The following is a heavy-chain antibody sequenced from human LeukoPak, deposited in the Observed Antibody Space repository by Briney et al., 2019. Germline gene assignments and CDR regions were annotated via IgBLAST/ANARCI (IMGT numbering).Heavy chain of an antibody. Sequence: SETLSLTCTVSGGYISNYYWSWIRQPAGKGLEWIGRVYSSGSTNYNPSLKSRVTMSVDTSKNQFSLKLTSVSAADTAVYYCSRQGDLAAAGTIYFLHWGQGTLVTVSS. CDR3: SRQGDLAAAGTIYFLH. D-gene: IGHD6-13*01. V-gene: IGHV4-4*07. CDR1: GGYISNYY. CDR2: VYSSGST. J-gene: IGHJ1*01.